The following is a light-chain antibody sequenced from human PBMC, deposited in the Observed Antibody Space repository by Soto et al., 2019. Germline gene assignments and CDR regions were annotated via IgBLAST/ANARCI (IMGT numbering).Light chain of an antibody. CDR3: QQYNDWPPYT. CDR2: GAS. CDR1: QTVTGA. Sequence: EIVMTQSPANLSVSPGERATLSCRASQTVTGALAWYQQKPGQAPRLLLYGASTRATGVPDRFSGSGSGTDFTLTISSLQSEDFAVYYCQQYNDWPPYTFGQGTNVEIK. V-gene: IGKV3-15*01. J-gene: IGKJ2*01.